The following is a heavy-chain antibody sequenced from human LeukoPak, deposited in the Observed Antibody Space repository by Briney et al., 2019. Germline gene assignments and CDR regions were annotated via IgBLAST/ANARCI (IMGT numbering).Heavy chain of an antibody. V-gene: IGHV3-11*01. D-gene: IGHD3-22*01. J-gene: IGHJ4*02. Sequence: GGSLRLSCAASGFTFSDYYMSWIRQAPGKGLEWVSYISSSGSTIYYADSVKGRFTISRDNAKNSLYLQMNSLRAEDTAVYYCARAYYYDSRLIDYWGQGTLVTVSS. CDR1: GFTFSDYY. CDR3: ARAYYYDSRLIDY. CDR2: ISSSGSTI.